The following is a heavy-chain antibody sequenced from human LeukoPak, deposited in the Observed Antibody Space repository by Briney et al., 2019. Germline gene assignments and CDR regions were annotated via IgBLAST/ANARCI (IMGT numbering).Heavy chain of an antibody. D-gene: IGHD6-13*01. V-gene: IGHV1-2*04. CDR2: INPNSGGT. CDR3: ARGDQQLVPSGWFDP. Sequence: GASVKVSCKASGYSFTGYYMHWVRQAPGQGLEWMGWINPNSGGTNYAQKFQGWVTMTRDTSICTAYMELSRLRSDDTAVYYCARGDQQLVPSGWFDPWGQGTLVTVSS. CDR1: GYSFTGYY. J-gene: IGHJ5*02.